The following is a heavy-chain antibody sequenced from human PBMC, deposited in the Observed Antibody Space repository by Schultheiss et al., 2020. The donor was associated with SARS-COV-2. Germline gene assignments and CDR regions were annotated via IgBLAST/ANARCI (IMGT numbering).Heavy chain of an antibody. CDR2: IYTSGST. J-gene: IGHJ3*02. D-gene: IGHD4-23*01. CDR3: ARDYPRWDAFDI. CDR1: GGSISSGGYY. V-gene: IGHV4-61*02. Sequence: SETLSLTCTVSGGSISSGGYYWSWIRQPAGKGLEWIGRIYTSGSTNYNPSLKSRVTISVDRSKNQFSLKLSSVTAADTAVYYCARDYPRWDAFDIWGQGTMVTVSS.